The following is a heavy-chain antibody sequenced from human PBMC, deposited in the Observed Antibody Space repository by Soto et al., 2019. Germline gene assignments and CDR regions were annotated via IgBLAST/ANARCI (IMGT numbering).Heavy chain of an antibody. CDR3: AKRRSRGGFVDY. CDR1: GFTFSNDA. D-gene: IGHD2-2*01. V-gene: IGHV3-23*01. J-gene: IGHJ4*02. Sequence: EVQLLESGGGLVQPGGSLRLSCAASGFTFSNDAMTWVRQAPGKGLEWVSSINQSGDEKYHADSVKGRFTISRDNSKNTLYLQMSSLRAEDTAVYYCAKRRSRGGFVDYWGQGTLVAVSS. CDR2: INQSGDEK.